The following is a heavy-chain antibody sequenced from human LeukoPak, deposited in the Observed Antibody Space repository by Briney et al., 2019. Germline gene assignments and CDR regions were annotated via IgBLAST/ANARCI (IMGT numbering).Heavy chain of an antibody. D-gene: IGHD2-2*01. CDR1: GFTFSSYW. CDR2: IKQDGSEK. J-gene: IGHJ4*02. V-gene: IGHV3-7*01. CDR3: ARAGTSHLVYYSDY. Sequence: PGGSLRLSCAASGFTFSSYWMSWVRHAPGKGLEWVANIKQDGSEKYYVDSVKSRFTISRDNAKNSLYLQMHSLRAEETAVYYCARAGTSHLVYYSDYWGEGTLVTVSS.